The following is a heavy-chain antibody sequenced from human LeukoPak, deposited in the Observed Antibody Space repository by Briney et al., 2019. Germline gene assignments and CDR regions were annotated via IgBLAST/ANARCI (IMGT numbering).Heavy chain of an antibody. CDR1: GFTFSSYA. Sequence: GASLRLSCAASGFTFSSYAMSWVRQAPGKGLEWVSAISGSGGSTYYADSVKGRFTISRENSKNTLYLQMNSLRAEDTAVYYCAKGPATHDAFDIWGQGTMVTVSS. CDR2: ISGSGGST. J-gene: IGHJ3*02. D-gene: IGHD1-26*01. V-gene: IGHV3-23*01. CDR3: AKGPATHDAFDI.